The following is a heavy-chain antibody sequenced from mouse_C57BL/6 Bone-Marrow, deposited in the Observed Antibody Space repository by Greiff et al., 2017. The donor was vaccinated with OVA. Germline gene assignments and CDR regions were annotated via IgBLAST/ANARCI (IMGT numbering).Heavy chain of an antibody. D-gene: IGHD2-4*01. Sequence: VQLQQPGAELVKPGASVKLSCKASGYTFTSYWMQWVKQRPGQGLEWIGEIDPSDSYTNYNQKFKGKATLTVDTSSSTAYMQLSSLTSEDSAVYDGARQLYDYDPGFAYWGQGTLVTVSA. CDR2: IDPSDSYT. J-gene: IGHJ3*01. CDR3: ARQLYDYDPGFAY. V-gene: IGHV1-50*01. CDR1: GYTFTSYW.